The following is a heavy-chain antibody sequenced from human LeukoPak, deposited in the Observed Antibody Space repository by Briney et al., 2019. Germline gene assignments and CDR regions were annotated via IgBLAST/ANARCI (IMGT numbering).Heavy chain of an antibody. D-gene: IGHD2-15*01. CDR2: INPSGGST. V-gene: IGHV1-46*01. J-gene: IGHJ5*02. Sequence: ASVKVSCKASGYTFTNYYMHWVRQAPGHGLEWMGIINPSGGSTSYAQKFQGRVTMTRDTSTSTVYMELSSLRSEDTAVYYCARGPGPGYCSGGSCYWFDPWGQGTLVTVSS. CDR3: ARGPGPGYCSGGSCYWFDP. CDR1: GYTFTNYY.